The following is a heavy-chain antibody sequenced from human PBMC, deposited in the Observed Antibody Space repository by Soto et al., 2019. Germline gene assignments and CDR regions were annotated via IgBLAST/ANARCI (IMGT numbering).Heavy chain of an antibody. CDR1: GGTFSRFA. CDR3: ARDQPTIEGATSPPSVYYYGMDV. J-gene: IGHJ6*02. V-gene: IGHV1-69*01. Sequence: QVQLVQSGAEVKKPGSSVKVSCKASGGTFSRFAISWVRQAPGQGLEWMGGIIPILGTANYAQKFQGRVTITADESTSTAYMELSSLRSEDTAVYYCARDQPTIEGATSPPSVYYYGMDVWGQGTTVTVSS. CDR2: IIPILGTA. D-gene: IGHD1-26*01.